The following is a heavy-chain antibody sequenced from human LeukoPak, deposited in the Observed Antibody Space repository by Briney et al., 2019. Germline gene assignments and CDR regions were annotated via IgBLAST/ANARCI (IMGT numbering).Heavy chain of an antibody. D-gene: IGHD3-22*01. CDR1: GFTFSSYA. V-gene: IGHV3-23*01. CDR2: ISGSGGST. Sequence: GGSLRLSCAASGFTFSSYAMSWVRQAPGKGLEWVSAISGSGGSTYYAHSVKGRFTISRDNSQNTLYLQMNSLRAEDTAVYYCAKGVYYYDSSGYAYFDYWGQGTLVTVSS. J-gene: IGHJ4*02. CDR3: AKGVYYYDSSGYAYFDY.